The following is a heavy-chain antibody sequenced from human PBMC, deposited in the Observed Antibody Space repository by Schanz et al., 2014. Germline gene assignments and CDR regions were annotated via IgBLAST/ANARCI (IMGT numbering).Heavy chain of an antibody. CDR3: AREDRYYHGLDV. Sequence: QLQLQESGSGLVKPSQTLSLTCAVSGGSISRGFYSWNWIRQPPGRGLEWIGCIYYSGSTYYNPSPKTRVTISIDRSKDQFSLSLTPVTAADTAVYYCAREDRYYHGLDVWGQGTTVTVS. CDR1: GGSISRGFYS. J-gene: IGHJ6*02. CDR2: IYYSGST. V-gene: IGHV4-30-2*01.